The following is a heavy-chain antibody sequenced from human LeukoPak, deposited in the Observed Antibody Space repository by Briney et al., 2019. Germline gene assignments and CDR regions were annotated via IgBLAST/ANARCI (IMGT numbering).Heavy chain of an antibody. J-gene: IGHJ5*02. D-gene: IGHD2-15*01. CDR3: ARLGYCSGGTCRQSWFDP. CDR2: IYSAGYT. CDR1: AFTVTSSY. V-gene: IGHV3-53*01. Sequence: GGSLRLSCAASAFTVTSSYITWVRQAPGKGLERGSSIYSAGYTFYSDSVKGRFTISRDNSKNTLYLQMNSLRAEDTAVYYCARLGYCSGGTCRQSWFDPWGQGTLVTVSS.